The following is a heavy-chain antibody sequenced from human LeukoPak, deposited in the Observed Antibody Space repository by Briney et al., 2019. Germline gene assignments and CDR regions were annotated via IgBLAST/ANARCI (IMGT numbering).Heavy chain of an antibody. CDR1: AFTFSSYG. J-gene: IGHJ4*02. V-gene: IGHV3-33*08. CDR2: IWYDGSNK. CDR3: ASPAVGY. Sequence: GGSLRLSCTGSAFTFSSYGMHWVRQAPGKGLEWVAVIWYDGSNKYYADSVKGRFTISRENSKNTLYLQMNSLRAEDTAVYYCASPAVGYWGQGTLVTVSS. D-gene: IGHD1-26*01.